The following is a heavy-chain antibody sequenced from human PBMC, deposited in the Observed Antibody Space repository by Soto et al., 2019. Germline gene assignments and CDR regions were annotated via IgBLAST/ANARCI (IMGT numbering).Heavy chain of an antibody. Sequence: GASVAVSSTAIGYSSPSHYMHWVRQAPGQGLEWMGTIYPGGVIIGYAQKFQGRVTMTRDTSTSTVHLELSSLRAEDSAMYYCVRDRFGYGDSGDWGQGTLVTVSS. CDR3: VRDRFGYGDSGD. V-gene: IGHV1-46*01. J-gene: IGHJ4*02. D-gene: IGHD4-17*01. CDR2: IYPGGVII. CDR1: GYSSPSHY.